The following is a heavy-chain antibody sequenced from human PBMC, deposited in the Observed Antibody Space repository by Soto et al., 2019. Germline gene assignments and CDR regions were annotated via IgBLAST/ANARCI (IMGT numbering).Heavy chain of an antibody. J-gene: IGHJ4*02. CDR1: GFTFSSHV. V-gene: IGHV3-23*01. Sequence: EVQLLESGGGLVQPGGSLRLSCAASGFTFSSHVMSWVRQAPGKGLEWVSGISTGGGSTDYADSVKGRFTIARDNSKNTLHLQRKSLRAEDTAGYYCARSREIIASAGSFDYWGQGTLVTVSS. D-gene: IGHD6-25*01. CDR3: ARSREIIASAGSFDY. CDR2: ISTGGGST.